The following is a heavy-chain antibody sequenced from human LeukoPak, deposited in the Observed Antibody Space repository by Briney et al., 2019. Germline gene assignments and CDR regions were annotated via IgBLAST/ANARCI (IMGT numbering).Heavy chain of an antibody. CDR1: GFTFSSYS. CDR2: ISSGSSYI. J-gene: IGHJ4*02. V-gene: IGHV3-21*01. CDR3: ARGSTPDY. Sequence: PGGSLRLSCAASGFTFSSYSMNWVRQAPGKGLEWVSSISSGSSYIYYADSVKGRFTISRDNAKNSLYLQMNSLRAEDTAVYYCARGSTPDYWGQGTLVTVSS. D-gene: IGHD4-23*01.